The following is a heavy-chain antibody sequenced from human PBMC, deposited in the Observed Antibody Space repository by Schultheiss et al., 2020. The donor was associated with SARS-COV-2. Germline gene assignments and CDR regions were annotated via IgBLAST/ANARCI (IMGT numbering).Heavy chain of an antibody. V-gene: IGHV3-21*01. CDR3: ARDRGEYNWNDAQDY. CDR2: ISSSSSYI. Sequence: GESLKISCAASGFTVSSNYMSWVRQAPGKGLEWVSSISSSSSYIYYADSVKGRFTISRDNAKNSLYLQMNSLRAEDTAVYYCARDRGEYNWNDAQDYWGQGTLVTVSS. J-gene: IGHJ4*02. D-gene: IGHD1-20*01. CDR1: GFTVSSNY.